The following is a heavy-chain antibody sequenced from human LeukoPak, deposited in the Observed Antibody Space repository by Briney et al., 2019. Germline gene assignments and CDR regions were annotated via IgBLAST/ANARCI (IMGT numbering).Heavy chain of an antibody. CDR2: ISGSGGST. V-gene: IGHV3-23*01. CDR1: GFTFTKYW. J-gene: IGHJ4*02. Sequence: GGSLRLSCAASGFTFTKYWMTWVRQAPGKGLEWVSTISGSGGSTYYADSVKGRFTISRDNSKNTLYLQMYSLRAEDTAVYYCAKSDYYYESSGYPDGGQGTLVTVSS. D-gene: IGHD3-22*01. CDR3: AKSDYYYESSGYPD.